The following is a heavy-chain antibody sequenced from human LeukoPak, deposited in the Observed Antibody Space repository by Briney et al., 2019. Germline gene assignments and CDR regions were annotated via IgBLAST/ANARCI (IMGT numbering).Heavy chain of an antibody. D-gene: IGHD1-26*01. CDR2: ITGSASGT. CDR3: AKRPPYSDTWFVMDV. V-gene: IGHV3-23*01. CDR1: GFTFSSYA. Sequence: QPGGSLRLSCAASGFTFSSYAMSWVRQAPGKGLEWVSTITGSASGTYYADSVKGRFTISRDNSKNTMFLQMNSLRAEDTAVYYCAKRPPYSDTWFVMDVWGQGTTVTVSS. J-gene: IGHJ6*02.